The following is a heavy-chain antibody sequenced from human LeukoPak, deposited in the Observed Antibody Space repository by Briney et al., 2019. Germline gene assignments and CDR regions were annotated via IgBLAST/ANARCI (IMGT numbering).Heavy chain of an antibody. V-gene: IGHV4-39*01. CDR3: ARRAVVPAAVSYFDN. Sequence: PSETLSLTCAVFRGSITNSSCYWGWIRQPPGKGLEWIGGIYYTGTTYYSPSLNSRITISMDTSKNQFSLRLASVTAADTALYYCARRAVVPAAVSYFDNWGQGTLVTVPS. J-gene: IGHJ4*02. CDR1: RGSITNSSCY. D-gene: IGHD2-2*01. CDR2: IYYTGTT.